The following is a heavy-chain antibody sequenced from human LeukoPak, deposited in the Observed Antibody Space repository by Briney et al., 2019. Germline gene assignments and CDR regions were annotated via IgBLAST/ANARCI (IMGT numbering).Heavy chain of an antibody. CDR2: IYYSGST. Sequence: SETLSLTCTVSGGSISSYYWSWIRRPPGKGLEWIGYIYYSGSTNYNPSLKSRVTISVDTSKNQFSLKLSSVTAADTAVYYCARGLGRSIDYWGQGTLVTVSS. CDR1: GGSISSYY. D-gene: IGHD3-10*01. V-gene: IGHV4-59*08. J-gene: IGHJ4*02. CDR3: ARGLGRSIDY.